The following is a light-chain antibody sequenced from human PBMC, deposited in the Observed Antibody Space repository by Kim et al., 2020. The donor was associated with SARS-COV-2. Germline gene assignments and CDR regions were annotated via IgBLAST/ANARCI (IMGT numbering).Light chain of an antibody. CDR3: QSYDSSMWV. CDR2: EDN. V-gene: IGLV6-57*03. J-gene: IGLJ3*02. CDR1: SGSIASNY. Sequence: GKTVTISCTRSSGSIASNYVQWYQQRPGSAPTTVIYEDNQRPSGVPDRFSDSIDSSSNSASLTISGLKTEDEADYYCQSYDSSMWVFGGGTQLTVL.